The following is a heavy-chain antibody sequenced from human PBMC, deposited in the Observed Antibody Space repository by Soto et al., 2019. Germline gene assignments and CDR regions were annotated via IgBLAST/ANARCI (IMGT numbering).Heavy chain of an antibody. D-gene: IGHD6-6*01. CDR2: ISWNSGSI. J-gene: IGHJ5*02. CDR1: GFTFDDYA. Sequence: EVQLVESRGGLVQPGRSLRLSCAASGFTFDDYAMHWVRQAPGKGLEWVSGISWNSGSIGYADSVKGRFTISRDNAKNSLYLQMNSLRAEDTALYYCAKDGTSSSSPGGWFDPWGQGTLVTVSS. V-gene: IGHV3-9*01. CDR3: AKDGTSSSSPGGWFDP.